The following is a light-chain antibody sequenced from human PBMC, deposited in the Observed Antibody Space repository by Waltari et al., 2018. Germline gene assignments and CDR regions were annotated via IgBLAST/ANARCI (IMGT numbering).Light chain of an antibody. J-gene: IGLJ3*02. CDR3: QSYDNDLGGV. V-gene: IGLV1-40*01. Sequence: QSVLPQPPSVSGAPGQRVTITCTGRSSNIGAGYDVPWYQQFPGTAPKLLIYTNNNRPSGVPDRFSGSKSGTSASLAITGLQAEDEADYYCQSYDNDLGGVFGGGSRLTVL. CDR1: SSNIGAGYD. CDR2: TNN.